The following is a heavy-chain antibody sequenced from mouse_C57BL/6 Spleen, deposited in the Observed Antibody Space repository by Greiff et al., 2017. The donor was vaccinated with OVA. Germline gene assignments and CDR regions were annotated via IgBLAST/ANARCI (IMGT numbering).Heavy chain of an antibody. J-gene: IGHJ2*01. Sequence: EVQLVESGGGLVQPGGSLSLSCAASGFTFTDYYMSWVRQPPGKALEWLGFIRNKANGYTTEYSAAVKGRFTISRDNSQSILYLQMNALRAEDSAAYYCASYTGPFDYWGQGTTLTVSS. CDR1: GFTFTDYY. CDR3: ASYTGPFDY. D-gene: IGHD4-1*01. V-gene: IGHV7-3*01. CDR2: IRNKANGYTT.